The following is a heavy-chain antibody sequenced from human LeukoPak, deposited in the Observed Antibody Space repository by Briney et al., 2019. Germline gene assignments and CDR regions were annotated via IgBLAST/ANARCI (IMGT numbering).Heavy chain of an antibody. J-gene: IGHJ2*01. CDR2: IYYSGST. V-gene: IGHV4-59*01. CDR3: ARVGPVRGWYFDL. CDR1: GGSISSYY. D-gene: IGHD2-2*01. Sequence: SETLSLTCTVSGGSISSYYWSWIRQPPGKGLEWIGYIYYSGSTNYNPSLKSRVTISVDTSKNQFSLKLSSVTAADTAVYYCARVGPVRGWYFDLWGRGTLVTVSS.